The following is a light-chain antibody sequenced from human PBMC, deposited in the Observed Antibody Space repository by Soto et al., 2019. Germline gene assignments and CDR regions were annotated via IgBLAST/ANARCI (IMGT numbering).Light chain of an antibody. Sequence: QSVLTQPASVSGYLGQSITISCTGTTGDIAGYNYISWYQQLPVTAPKLMIYQVTIRPSGISNRFSGSKSGNTASLTISGLQAEDEADYYCTSFSSSTSLYVFGTGTKVTVL. V-gene: IGLV2-14*01. CDR1: TGDIAGYNY. J-gene: IGLJ1*01. CDR2: QVT. CDR3: TSFSSSTSLYV.